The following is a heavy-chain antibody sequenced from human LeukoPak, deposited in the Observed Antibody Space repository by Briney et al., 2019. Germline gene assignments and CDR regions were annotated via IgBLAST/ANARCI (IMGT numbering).Heavy chain of an antibody. CDR2: INHSGST. CDR1: GGSISSYY. Sequence: SETLSLTCTVSGGSISSYYWSWIRQPPGKGLEWLGEINHSGSTNYNPSLKSRVTISVDTSKNQFSLKLSSVTAADTAVYYCARGEDLDSSSWYRSGYFDYWGQGTLVIVSS. D-gene: IGHD6-13*01. V-gene: IGHV4-34*01. CDR3: ARGEDLDSSSWYRSGYFDY. J-gene: IGHJ4*02.